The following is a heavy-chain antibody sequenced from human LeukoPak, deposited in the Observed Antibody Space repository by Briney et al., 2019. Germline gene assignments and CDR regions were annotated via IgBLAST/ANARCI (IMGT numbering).Heavy chain of an antibody. V-gene: IGHV3-23*01. CDR2: ISGSGGST. D-gene: IGHD3-22*01. CDR1: GFTFSSYA. CDR3: AKDYYDSSGYYYISIYYFDY. Sequence: PGGSLRLSCAASGFTFSSYAMSWVRQAPGKGLEWVSAISGSGGSTYYADSVKGRFTISRDNSKNTLYLQMNSLRAGDTAVYYCAKDYYDSSGYYYISIYYFDYWGQGTLVTVSS. J-gene: IGHJ4*02.